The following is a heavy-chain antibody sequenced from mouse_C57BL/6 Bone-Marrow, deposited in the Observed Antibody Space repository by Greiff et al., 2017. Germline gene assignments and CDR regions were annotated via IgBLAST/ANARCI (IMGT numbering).Heavy chain of an antibody. CDR3: ARPGSSYWYFDV. D-gene: IGHD1-1*01. CDR1: GYTFTDYY. V-gene: IGHV1-26*01. CDR2: INPNNGGT. Sequence: EVQLQQSGPELVKPGASVKISCKASGYTFTDYYMNWVKQSHGKSLEWLGDINPNNGGTSYNQKFKGKATLTVDKSYSTAYMELRNLTSEDSAVYYCARPGSSYWYFDVWGTGTTVTVSS. J-gene: IGHJ1*03.